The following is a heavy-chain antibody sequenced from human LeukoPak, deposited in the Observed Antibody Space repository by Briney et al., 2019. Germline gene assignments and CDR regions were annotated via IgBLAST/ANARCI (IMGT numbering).Heavy chain of an antibody. D-gene: IGHD3-22*01. CDR3: ATDNYDTSGYYLYYFDY. J-gene: IGHJ4*02. V-gene: IGHV3-23*01. CDR1: GFTFSSYA. CDR2: ISGSGGST. Sequence: GGSLRLSCAASGFTFSSYAMSWVRQAPGKGLEWVSTISGSGGSTYYADSVKGRFTISRDSSKNTLYLQMNSLRAEDTAVYYCATDNYDTSGYYLYYFDYWGQGTLVTVSS.